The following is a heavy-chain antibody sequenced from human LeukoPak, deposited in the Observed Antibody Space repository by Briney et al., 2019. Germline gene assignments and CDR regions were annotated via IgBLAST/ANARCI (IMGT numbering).Heavy chain of an antibody. CDR1: GYTFTSYG. CDR2: IIAYNGNT. D-gene: IGHD1-26*01. V-gene: IGHV1-18*01. Sequence: GASVKVSCKASGYTFTSYGISWVRQAPGQGLEWMGWIIAYNGNTNYAQKFQGRVTITADESTSTAYMELSSLRSEDTAVYYCARDRYVGATTPYDYWGQGTLVTVSS. CDR3: ARDRYVGATTPYDY. J-gene: IGHJ4*02.